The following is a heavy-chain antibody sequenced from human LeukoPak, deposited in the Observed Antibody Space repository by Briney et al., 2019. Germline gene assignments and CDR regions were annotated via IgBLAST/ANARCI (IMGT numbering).Heavy chain of an antibody. D-gene: IGHD3-22*01. CDR2: INPNSGGT. J-gene: IGHJ4*02. CDR1: GYTFTGYY. V-gene: IGHV1-2*02. CDR3: ARDRISDRGYYFDY. Sequence: GSVSVSCTASGYTFTGYYMHWVRQAPGQGREWMGWINPNSGGTNYAQKFQGRVTMTRDTPISTAYMELSRLRSDDTAVYYCARDRISDRGYYFDYWGQGTLVTVSS.